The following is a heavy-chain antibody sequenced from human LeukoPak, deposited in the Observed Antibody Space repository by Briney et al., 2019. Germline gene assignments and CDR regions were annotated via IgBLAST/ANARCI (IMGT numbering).Heavy chain of an antibody. CDR3: ARPADESMVRVGMYYYMDV. CDR2: MNPNGGNT. CDR1: GYTFTSYD. V-gene: IGHV1-8*01. J-gene: IGHJ6*03. D-gene: IGHD3-10*01. Sequence: GASVKVSCKASGYTFTSYDINWVRQATGQGLEWMGWMNPNGGNTGYAQKFQGRVTMTRNTSISTAYMELSSLRSEDTAVYYCARPADESMVRVGMYYYMDVWGKGTTVTISS.